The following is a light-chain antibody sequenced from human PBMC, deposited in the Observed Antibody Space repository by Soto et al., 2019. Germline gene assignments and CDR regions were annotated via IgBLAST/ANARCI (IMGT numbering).Light chain of an antibody. V-gene: IGLV2-14*03. J-gene: IGLJ2*01. CDR2: DVS. CDR1: NSDIGGYNY. Sequence: QAVLTQPASVSGSPGQSITISCTGTNSDIGGYNYVSWYQQHPGKAPKLMIYDVSNRPSGVSYRFSGSKSGNTASLTISGLQAEDDADYYCSSYTSRSTLGVFGGGTQLTVL. CDR3: SSYTSRSTLGV.